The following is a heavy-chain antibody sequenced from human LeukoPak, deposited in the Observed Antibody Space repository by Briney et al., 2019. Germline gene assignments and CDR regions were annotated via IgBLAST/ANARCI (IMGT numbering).Heavy chain of an antibody. J-gene: IGHJ4*02. CDR1: GFNIHDYA. CDR3: TKGPTGSGRFES. V-gene: IGHV3-9*01. D-gene: IGHD3-10*01. CDR2: ISWNSVYV. Sequence: AGGSLRLSCAASGFNIHDYAMHWVRQAPGKGLEWVSGISWNSVYVGNADSVRGRFTISRDNAKSSLYLQMDSLRAEDTALYYCTKGPTGSGRFESWGQGTLVTVSP.